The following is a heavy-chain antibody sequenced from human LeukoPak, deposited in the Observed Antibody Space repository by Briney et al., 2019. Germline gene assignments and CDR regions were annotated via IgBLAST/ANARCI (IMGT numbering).Heavy chain of an antibody. D-gene: IGHD3-22*01. CDR2: ISYSGST. CDR3: ARHRYYYDRSGYRVAFDI. V-gene: IGHV4-39*01. J-gene: IGHJ3*02. Sequence: PSETLSLTCSVSGGSISSSSYYWGWIRQPQGKGLEWIGSISYSGSTYYNPSLKSRVTISVDTSKNQLSLKLNSVTAADTAVYFCARHRYYYDRSGYRVAFDIWGQGTLVTVSS. CDR1: GGSISSSSYY.